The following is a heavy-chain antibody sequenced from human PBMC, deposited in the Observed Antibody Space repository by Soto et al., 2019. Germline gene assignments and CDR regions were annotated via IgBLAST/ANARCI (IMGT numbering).Heavy chain of an antibody. CDR3: ARNGRRYCSSTSCYTWYFDL. J-gene: IGHJ2*01. D-gene: IGHD2-2*02. CDR2: ISSSGSTI. Sequence: LGRTGTASGFTFSSYEMNWVRQAPGKGLEWVSYISSSGSTIYYADSVKGRFTISRDNAKNSLYLQMNSLRAEDTAVYYCARNGRRYCSSTSCYTWYFDLWGRGTLVTVSS. CDR1: GFTFSSYE. V-gene: IGHV3-48*03.